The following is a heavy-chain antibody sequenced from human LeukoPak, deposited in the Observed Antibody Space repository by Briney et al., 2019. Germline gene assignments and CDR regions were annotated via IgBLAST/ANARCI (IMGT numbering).Heavy chain of an antibody. J-gene: IGHJ4*02. D-gene: IGHD2-21*02. CDR2: INHSGST. V-gene: IGHV4-34*01. Sequence: SETLSLTCAVYGGSFSGYYWSWIRQPPGKGLEWIGEINHSGSTNYNPSLKSRVTISVDTSKNQFSPKLSSVTAADTAVYYCAGADVVVTAPIDYWGQGTLVTVSS. CDR3: AGADVVVTAPIDY. CDR1: GGSFSGYY.